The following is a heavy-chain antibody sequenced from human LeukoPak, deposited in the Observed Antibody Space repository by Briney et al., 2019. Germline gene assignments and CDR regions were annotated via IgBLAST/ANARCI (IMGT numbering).Heavy chain of an antibody. Sequence: TGGSLRLSCEVSGFAFSSYWMHWVRQAPGKGLVWVSRINTDGGRTVYADSVRGRFTISRDNAKNTVYLQMNSLRAEDTAVYYCARGSGWFDPWGQGTLVTVSS. J-gene: IGHJ5*02. CDR1: GFAFSSYW. CDR3: ARGSGWFDP. CDR2: INTDGGRT. V-gene: IGHV3-74*01.